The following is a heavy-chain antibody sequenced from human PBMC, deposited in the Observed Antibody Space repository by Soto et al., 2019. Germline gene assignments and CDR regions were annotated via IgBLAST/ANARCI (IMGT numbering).Heavy chain of an antibody. J-gene: IGHJ5*02. CDR1: GFTFSSYA. CDR2: ISTSGGSI. D-gene: IGHD2-21*02. Sequence: EVPLLESGGGLVQPGGSLRLSCAASGFTFSSYAMSWVRQAPGKGLEWVSTISTSGGSIHYADSVKGRFTISRDNSKNTLYLQMNSLRAEDTAVYYCAKFYGGNSAHTYTIDPWGQGTLVTVSS. CDR3: AKFYGGNSAHTYTIDP. V-gene: IGHV3-23*01.